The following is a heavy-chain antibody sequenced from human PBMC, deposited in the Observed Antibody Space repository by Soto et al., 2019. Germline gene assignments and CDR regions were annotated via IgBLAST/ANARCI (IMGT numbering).Heavy chain of an antibody. CDR1: GGSISSSSYY. V-gene: IGHV4-39*01. J-gene: IGHJ4*02. CDR2: IYYSGST. D-gene: IGHD3-9*01. Sequence: QLQLQESGPGLVKPSEALSLTCSVSGGSISSSSYYWGWIRQPPGKGLEWIGSIYYSGSTYYNPSLKSRATISIDKSKNQSSLKLSSLTAADTAVYYCARLEGLATISYYFDFWGQGTLVTVSS. CDR3: ARLEGLATISYYFDF.